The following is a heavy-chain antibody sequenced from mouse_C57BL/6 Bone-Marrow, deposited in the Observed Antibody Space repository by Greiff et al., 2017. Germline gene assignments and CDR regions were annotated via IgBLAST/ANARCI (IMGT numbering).Heavy chain of an antibody. CDR3: ARCYSNYPYYAMDY. Sequence: EVQLQQSGPELVKPGASVKIPCKASGYTFTDYNMDWVKQSHGKSLEWIGDINPNNGGTIYNQKFKGKATLTVDKSSSTAYMELRSLTSEDTAVYYCARCYSNYPYYAMDYWGQGTSVTVSS. J-gene: IGHJ4*01. CDR2: INPNNGGT. D-gene: IGHD2-5*01. CDR1: GYTFTDYN. V-gene: IGHV1-18*01.